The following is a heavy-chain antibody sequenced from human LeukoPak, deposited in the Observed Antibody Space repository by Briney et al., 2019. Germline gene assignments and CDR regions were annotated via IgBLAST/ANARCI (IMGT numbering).Heavy chain of an antibody. V-gene: IGHV3-20*04. CDR3: ARDVVEDSSSPYPSYYFDY. Sequence: ETLSLTCTVSGGSISSYYWSWVRQAPGKGLEWVSGINWNGGSTGYADSVKGRFTISRDNAKNSLYLQMNSLRAEDTALYYCARDVVEDSSSPYPSYYFDYWGQGTLVTVSS. CDR1: GGSISSYY. D-gene: IGHD6-6*01. CDR2: INWNGGST. J-gene: IGHJ4*02.